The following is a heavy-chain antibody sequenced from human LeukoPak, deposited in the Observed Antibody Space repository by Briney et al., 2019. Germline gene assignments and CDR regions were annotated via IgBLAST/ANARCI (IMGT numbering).Heavy chain of an antibody. J-gene: IGHJ4*02. CDR3: ARDQGSGSYYPFDYPFDY. CDR1: GGSFSSYC. V-gene: IGHV4-59*01. D-gene: IGHD3-10*01. Sequence: PSETLSLTCAVYGGSFSSYCWSWIRQPPGKGLGWIGYIYYSGSTKYNPSLKSRVTISVDTSKNQFSLKLSSVTAADTAVYYCARDQGSGSYYPFDYPFDYWGQGTLVTVSS. CDR2: IYYSGST.